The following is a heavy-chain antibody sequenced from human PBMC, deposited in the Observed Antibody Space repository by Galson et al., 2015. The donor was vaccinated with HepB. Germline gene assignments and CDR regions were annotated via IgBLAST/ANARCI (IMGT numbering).Heavy chain of an antibody. V-gene: IGHV5-10-1*01. CDR2: IDPSDSYT. Sequence: QSGAEVKKPGEYLRISCKGSGYSFTTYWISWVRQMPGKGLQWMGRIDPSDSYTNYRPSFQGHVTISDDKSISTAYLQWSSLKASDTDIYYCARLRVGVTGTPIDYGGQGTLVTGSS. CDR3: ARLRVGVTGTPIDY. J-gene: IGHJ4*02. D-gene: IGHD1-14*01. CDR1: GYSFTTYW.